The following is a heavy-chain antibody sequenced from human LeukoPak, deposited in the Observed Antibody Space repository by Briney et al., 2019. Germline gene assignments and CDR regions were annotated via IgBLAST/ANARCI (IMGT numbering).Heavy chain of an antibody. D-gene: IGHD6-19*01. CDR1: GFTFSSYG. CDR3: AKDRLGGRSGWPQYY. V-gene: IGHV3-23*01. Sequence: GGSLRLSCAASGFTFSSYGMHWVRQAPGKGLEWVSTISGGGDATYYADSVKGRFTISRDNSKNTLYLQMNSLRAEDTAVYYCAKDRLGGRSGWPQYYWGQGTLVTVSS. CDR2: ISGGGDAT. J-gene: IGHJ4*02.